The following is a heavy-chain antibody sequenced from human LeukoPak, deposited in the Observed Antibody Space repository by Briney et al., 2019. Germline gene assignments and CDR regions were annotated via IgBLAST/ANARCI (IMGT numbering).Heavy chain of an antibody. J-gene: IGHJ4*02. CDR3: ARGGANYDILTGYSRVFDY. V-gene: IGHV1-46*01. D-gene: IGHD3-9*01. CDR1: GFTFSSYA. Sequence: GGSLRLSCAASGFTFSSYAMHWVRQAPGQGLEWMGIINPSGGSTSYAQKFQGRVTMTRDTSTSTVYMELSSLRSEDTAVYYCARGGANYDILTGYSRVFDYWGQGTLVTVSS. CDR2: INPSGGST.